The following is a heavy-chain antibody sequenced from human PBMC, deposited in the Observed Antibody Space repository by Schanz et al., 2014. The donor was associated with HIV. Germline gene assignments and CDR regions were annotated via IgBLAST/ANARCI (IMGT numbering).Heavy chain of an antibody. CDR2: INHSGST. V-gene: IGHV4-34*01. CDR3: ARGIRRDCSSPSCNTGWFDP. Sequence: QVQLQQWGAGLLRPSETLSLTCAVYGGSFSGYYWSWIRQPPGKGLEWIGAINHSGSTNYNPSLKSRVTISIDTSKNQFSLKLSSVTAADTAVYYCARGIRRDCSSPSCNTGWFDPWGQGTLVTVSS. CDR1: GGSFSGYY. J-gene: IGHJ5*02. D-gene: IGHD2-2*02.